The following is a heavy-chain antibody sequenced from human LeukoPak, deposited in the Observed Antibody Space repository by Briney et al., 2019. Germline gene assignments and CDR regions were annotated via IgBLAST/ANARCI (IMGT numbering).Heavy chain of an antibody. D-gene: IGHD3-22*01. CDR3: AKDDYDSSGYYYKYFDY. V-gene: IGHV3-23*01. CDR1: GFTFSSYA. CDR2: ISGSGGST. J-gene: IGHJ4*02. Sequence: GGSLRLSCAASGFTFSSYAMSWVRLAPGKGLEWVSVISGSGGSTYYADSVKGRFTISRDNSKNTLYLQMNSLRAEDTAVYYCAKDDYDSSGYYYKYFDYWGQGTLVTVSS.